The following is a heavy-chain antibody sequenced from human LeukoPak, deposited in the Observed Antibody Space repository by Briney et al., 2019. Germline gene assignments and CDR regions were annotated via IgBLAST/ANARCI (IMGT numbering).Heavy chain of an antibody. CDR1: GGSINTYY. V-gene: IGHV4-59*12. D-gene: IGHD1-14*01. J-gene: IGHJ4*02. CDR3: ARGANRLDS. CDR2: IYYTGST. Sequence: PSDTLSLTCSVSGGSINTYYWSSIRQTPGKGLEWIGFIYYTGSTNYNPSLKSRVTMSVDTSKSQFSLKLTSVTAADTALYYCARGANRLDSWGRGTLVTVSS.